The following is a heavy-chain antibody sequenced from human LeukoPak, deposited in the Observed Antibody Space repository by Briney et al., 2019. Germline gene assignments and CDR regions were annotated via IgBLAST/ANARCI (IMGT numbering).Heavy chain of an antibody. V-gene: IGHV3-11*01. CDR3: ARGGPGNDYVWGSYPPQFDP. J-gene: IGHJ5*02. Sequence: GGSLRLSCAASGFTFSDYYMSWIRQAPGKGLEWVSYISSSGSTIYYADSVKGRFTISRDNAKNSLYLQMNSLRAEDTAVYYCARGGPGNDYVWGSYPPQFDPWGQGTLVTVSS. CDR1: GFTFSDYY. D-gene: IGHD3-16*02. CDR2: ISSSGSTI.